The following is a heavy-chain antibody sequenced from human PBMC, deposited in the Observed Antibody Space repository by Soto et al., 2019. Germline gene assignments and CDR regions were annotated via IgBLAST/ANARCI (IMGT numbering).Heavy chain of an antibody. D-gene: IGHD6-19*01. Sequence: EVQLVESGGGLVKPGGSLRLSCAASGFTFSNAWMSWVRQAPGKGLEWVGRIKSKTDGGTTDYAAPVKGRFTISRDDSKNMLYLQMNSLKTEDTAVYYCTTDPVAVAGTGYWGQGTLVTVSS. CDR3: TTDPVAVAGTGY. CDR2: IKSKTDGGTT. J-gene: IGHJ4*02. V-gene: IGHV3-15*01. CDR1: GFTFSNAW.